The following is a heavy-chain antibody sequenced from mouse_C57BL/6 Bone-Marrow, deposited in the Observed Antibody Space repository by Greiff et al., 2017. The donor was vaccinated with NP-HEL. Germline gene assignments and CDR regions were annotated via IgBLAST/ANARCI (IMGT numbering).Heavy chain of an antibody. J-gene: IGHJ2*01. V-gene: IGHV1-81*01. CDR2: IYPRSGST. Sequence: VQLQQSGAELARPGASVKLSCKASGYTFTSYGISWVKQRTGQGLEWIGEIYPRSGSTNYNEKFKSKATLTVDKSSSTAYMQLSSLTSEDSAVYYCARDYYGSGDYWGQGTTLTVSS. CDR1: GYTFTSYG. D-gene: IGHD1-1*01. CDR3: ARDYYGSGDY.